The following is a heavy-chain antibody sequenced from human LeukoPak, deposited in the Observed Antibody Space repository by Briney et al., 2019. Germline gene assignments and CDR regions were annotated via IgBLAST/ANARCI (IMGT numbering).Heavy chain of an antibody. D-gene: IGHD4-17*01. CDR2: IYYSGST. V-gene: IGHV4-59*01. CDR1: GGYISSYY. Sequence: SETLSLTCTVSGGYISSYYWSWIRQPPGKGLEWIGFIYYSGSTNYNPSLKSRVTISVDTSKNQFSLKLSSVTAADTAVYYCARYDYGDYSFDYWGQETLVTVSS. CDR3: ARYDYGDYSFDY. J-gene: IGHJ4*02.